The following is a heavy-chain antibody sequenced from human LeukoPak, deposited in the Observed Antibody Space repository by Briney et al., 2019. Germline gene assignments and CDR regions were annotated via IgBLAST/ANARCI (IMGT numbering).Heavy chain of an antibody. J-gene: IGHJ5*02. CDR3: ARDKGLRYFDWLANWFDP. V-gene: IGHV3-7*01. D-gene: IGHD3-9*01. CDR2: IKQDGSEK. CDR1: GFTFSSYW. Sequence: GGSLRLSCAASGFTFSSYWMSWVRQAPGKGLEWVANIKQDGSEKYYVDSVKGRFTISRDSAKNSLYLQMNSLRAEDTAVYYCARDKGLRYFDWLANWFDPWGQGTLVTVSS.